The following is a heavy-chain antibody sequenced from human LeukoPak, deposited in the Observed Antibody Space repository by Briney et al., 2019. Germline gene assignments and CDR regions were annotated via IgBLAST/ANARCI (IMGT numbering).Heavy chain of an antibody. V-gene: IGHV4-59*01. CDR3: ARVGATTRSFDY. Sequence: LRLSCTASGFTFGDYGMSWVRQPPGKGLEWIGFVYYSGTTYYNPSLKSRVTISVDTSKNQFSLKVSSVTAADTAVYYCARVGATTRSFDYWGQGALVTVSS. D-gene: IGHD1-26*01. CDR1: GFTFGDYG. J-gene: IGHJ4*02. CDR2: VYYSGTT.